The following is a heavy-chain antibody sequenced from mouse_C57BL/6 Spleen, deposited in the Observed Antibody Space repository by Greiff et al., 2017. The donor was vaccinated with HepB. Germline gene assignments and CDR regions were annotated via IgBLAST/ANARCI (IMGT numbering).Heavy chain of an antibody. CDR1: GFTFSDYG. CDR3: ARPNYYGSSYEYFEV. D-gene: IGHD1-1*01. CDR2: ISSGSSTI. Sequence: EVHLVESGGGLVKPGGSLKLSCAASGFTFSDYGMHWVRQAPEKGLEWVAYISSGSSTIYYADTVKGRFTISRDNAKNNLFLQMTSLRSEDTAMYYCARPNYYGSSYEYFEVWGTGTTVTVSS. V-gene: IGHV5-17*01. J-gene: IGHJ1*03.